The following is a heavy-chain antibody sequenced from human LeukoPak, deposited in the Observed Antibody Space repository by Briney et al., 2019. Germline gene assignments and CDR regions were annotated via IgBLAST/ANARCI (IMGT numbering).Heavy chain of an antibody. Sequence: PSETLSLTCAVSGGSISNYYWSWIRHAPGKGLELIGAIYDNGYTNYNPSLKSRVIISVDTSKNQFSLTVSSVTAADTAVYHCARRAWSQWVFDFWGQGTQVTVSS. CDR2: IYDNGYT. CDR1: GGSISNYY. CDR3: ARRAWSQWVFDF. V-gene: IGHV4-59*12. D-gene: IGHD1-26*01. J-gene: IGHJ4*02.